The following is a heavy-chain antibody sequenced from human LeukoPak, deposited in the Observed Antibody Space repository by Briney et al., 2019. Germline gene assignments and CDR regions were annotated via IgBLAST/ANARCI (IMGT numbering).Heavy chain of an antibody. CDR3: ARIGYCSSTSCN. Sequence: GGSLRLSCAASGFTFSSYSMNWVRQAPGKRLEWVSSISSSSSYIYYADSVKGRFTISRDNAKNSLYLQMNSLKAEDTAVYYCARIGYCSSTSCNWGQGTLVTVSS. J-gene: IGHJ4*02. V-gene: IGHV3-21*01. D-gene: IGHD2-2*01. CDR2: ISSSSSYI. CDR1: GFTFSSYS.